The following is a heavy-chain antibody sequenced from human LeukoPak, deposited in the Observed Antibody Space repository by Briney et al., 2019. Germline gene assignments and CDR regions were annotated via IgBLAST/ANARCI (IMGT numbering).Heavy chain of an antibody. Sequence: GGSLRLSCAASGFTFSDYYMTCIRQAPGKGLEWVSYISSSSSYTEYADSVKGRFTISRDNAKNSVYLQMNSLRADDTAVYYCAREGGYGSGRGWFDPWGQGTLVTVSS. J-gene: IGHJ5*02. CDR2: ISSSSSYT. D-gene: IGHD3-10*01. V-gene: IGHV3-11*05. CDR1: GFTFSDYY. CDR3: AREGGYGSGRGWFDP.